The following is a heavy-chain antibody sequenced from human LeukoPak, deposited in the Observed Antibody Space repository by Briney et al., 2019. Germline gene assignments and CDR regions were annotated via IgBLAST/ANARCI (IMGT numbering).Heavy chain of an antibody. CDR3: AREMLAAVAAQS. J-gene: IGHJ5*02. D-gene: IGHD6-19*01. Sequence: GGSLRLSCTVSGFTFSNYWMSWVRQTPGKGLEWVANIEQDGSEKWYVDSVKGRFTISRDNAKNSLYLQMNSLRAEDTAVYYCAREMLAAVAAQSWGQGTLVTVSS. CDR2: IEQDGSEK. CDR1: GFTFSNYW. V-gene: IGHV3-7*01.